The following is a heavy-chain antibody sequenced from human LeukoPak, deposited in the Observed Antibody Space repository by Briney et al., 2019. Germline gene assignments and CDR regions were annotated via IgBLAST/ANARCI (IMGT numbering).Heavy chain of an antibody. CDR3: ARDGNGGEYSY. Sequence: GGSLTLSCAASGFPFSSYAMSWVRQAPGKGLEWVSAISGSGGSTYYADSVKGRFTISRDNSKNTLYLQMNSLRAEDTAVYYCARDGNGGEYSYWGQGTLGTVSP. CDR2: ISGSGGST. D-gene: IGHD4-17*01. J-gene: IGHJ4*02. V-gene: IGHV3-23*01. CDR1: GFPFSSYA.